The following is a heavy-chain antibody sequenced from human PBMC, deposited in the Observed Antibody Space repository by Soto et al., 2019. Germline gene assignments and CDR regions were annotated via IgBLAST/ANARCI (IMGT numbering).Heavy chain of an antibody. D-gene: IGHD3-3*01. Sequence: QVQLVEPGGGVVQPGRSLRLSCAASGFTFSSYAMHWVRQAPGKGLEWVAVISYDGSNKYYADSVKGRFTISRDNSKNTLYLQMNSLRAEDTAVYYCARDAEVVWLRFLEWLSPTNFDYWGQGTLVTVSS. V-gene: IGHV3-30-3*01. CDR3: ARDAEVVWLRFLEWLSPTNFDY. J-gene: IGHJ4*02. CDR2: ISYDGSNK. CDR1: GFTFSSYA.